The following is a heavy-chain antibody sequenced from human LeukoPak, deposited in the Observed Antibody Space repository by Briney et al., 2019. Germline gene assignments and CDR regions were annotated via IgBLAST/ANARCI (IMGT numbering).Heavy chain of an antibody. D-gene: IGHD3-10*01. CDR1: GFTFSSYA. CDR2: ISGSGGST. J-gene: IGHJ4*02. V-gene: IGHV3-23*01. Sequence: GGSLRLSCAASGFTFSSYAMSWVRQAPGKGLEWVSAISGSGGSTYYADSVKGRFTISRDNSKNTLYLQMNSLRAEDTAVYYCTSPGSSYYYGSWSYYPFDYWGQGTLVTVSS. CDR3: TSPGSSYYYGSWSYYPFDY.